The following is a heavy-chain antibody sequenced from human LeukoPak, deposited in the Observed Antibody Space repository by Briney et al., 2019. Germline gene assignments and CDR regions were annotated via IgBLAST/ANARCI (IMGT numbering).Heavy chain of an antibody. J-gene: IGHJ4*02. CDR2: IKQDGSEK. Sequence: GGSLRLSCAASGFTFSNAWMSWVRQAPGKGLEWVANIKQDGSEKYYVDSVKGRFTISRDNAKNSLYLQMNSLRAEDTAVYYCARAYYYDSSGYLSSLSDYWGQGTLVTVSS. CDR1: GFTFSNAW. D-gene: IGHD3-22*01. V-gene: IGHV3-7*01. CDR3: ARAYYYDSSGYLSSLSDY.